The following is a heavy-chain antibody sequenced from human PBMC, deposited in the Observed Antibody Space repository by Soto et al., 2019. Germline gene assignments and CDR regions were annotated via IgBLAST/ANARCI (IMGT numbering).Heavy chain of an antibody. J-gene: IGHJ5*02. CDR3: ARGRYGDYNWFDP. CDR1: GYSLTSYT. V-gene: IGHV1-18*01. Sequence: KASCEASGYSLTSYTLHLVGPAPGQGLEWMGWISAYNGNTNYAQKLQGRVTMTTDTSTSTAYMELRSLRSDDTAVYYCARGRYGDYNWFDPWGKGTLVTVSS. D-gene: IGHD4-17*01. CDR2: ISAYNGNT.